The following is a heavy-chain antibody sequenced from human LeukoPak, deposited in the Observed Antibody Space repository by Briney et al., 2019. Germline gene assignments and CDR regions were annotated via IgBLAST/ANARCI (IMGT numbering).Heavy chain of an antibody. Sequence: SETLSLTCAVSSYSISSGYYWGWIRQPPGKGLEWIGSIYHSGSTYYHPSLKSRVTISVDTSKNQFSLKLSSVTAADTAVYYCARHYDILTGYYSYYYMDVWGKGTTVTVSS. D-gene: IGHD3-9*01. CDR3: ARHYDILTGYYSYYYMDV. CDR2: IYHSGST. V-gene: IGHV4-38-2*01. J-gene: IGHJ6*03. CDR1: SYSISSGYY.